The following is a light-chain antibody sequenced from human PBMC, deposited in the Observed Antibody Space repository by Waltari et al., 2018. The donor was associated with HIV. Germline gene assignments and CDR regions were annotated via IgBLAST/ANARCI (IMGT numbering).Light chain of an antibody. V-gene: IGLV3-21*04. CDR1: NLGSMT. J-gene: IGLJ2*01. CDR3: QVWVSSLTVAVI. Sequence: SYALTQPPSVSVAPGKTARITCGGNNLGSMTVHWYQQKPGQAPVLVIFDDTDRPSEIPERFYGSNSGDTATLTISRVEVGDEADYYCQVWVSSLTVAVIFGGGTKLTVL. CDR2: DDT.